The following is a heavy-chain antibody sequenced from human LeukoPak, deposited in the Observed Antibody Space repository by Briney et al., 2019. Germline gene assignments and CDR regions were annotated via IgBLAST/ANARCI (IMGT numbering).Heavy chain of an antibody. CDR3: ASRFKDCSGGSCCLYYFDY. J-gene: IGHJ4*02. CDR2: ISSSSSYI. D-gene: IGHD2-15*01. CDR1: GFTFSNYN. Sequence: KPGGSLRLSCAASGFTFSNYNMNWVCQAPGKGLEWVSFISSSSSYIYYADSVKGRFTISRDNAKNSLYLQMNSLRAEDTALYYCASRFKDCSGGSCCLYYFDYWGQGTLVTVSS. V-gene: IGHV3-21*01.